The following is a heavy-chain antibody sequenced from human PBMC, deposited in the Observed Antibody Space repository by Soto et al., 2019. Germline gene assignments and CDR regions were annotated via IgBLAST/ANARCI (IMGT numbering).Heavy chain of an antibody. CDR2: IFYSGST. D-gene: IGHD3-10*02. J-gene: IGHJ5*01. Sequence: QVQLQESGPGLVKPSETLSLTCTVSGGSISSYYWSWIRQPPGKGLEWIGFIFYSGSTSYNPSLKSRVTISIDTSEYQFSLKLNSVTAADKAVYYCASMIGDPVLSFDSWGQGTLVAVSS. CDR1: GGSISSYY. CDR3: ASMIGDPVLSFDS. V-gene: IGHV4-59*01.